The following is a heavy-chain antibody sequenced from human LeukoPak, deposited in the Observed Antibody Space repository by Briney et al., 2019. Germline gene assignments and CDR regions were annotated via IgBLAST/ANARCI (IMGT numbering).Heavy chain of an antibody. CDR1: GYTFTGYY. J-gene: IGHJ3*02. V-gene: IGHV1-18*04. Sequence: GASVKVSRKASGYTFTGYYMHWVRQAPGQGLEWMGWISAYNDNTNFAQKLQGRVSMTTDTSTSTAYMELRSLRSDDTAVYYCARDRDSDSGSYPDAFDIWGQRTMVTVSS. CDR2: ISAYNDNT. CDR3: ARDRDSDSGSYPDAFDI. D-gene: IGHD3-10*01.